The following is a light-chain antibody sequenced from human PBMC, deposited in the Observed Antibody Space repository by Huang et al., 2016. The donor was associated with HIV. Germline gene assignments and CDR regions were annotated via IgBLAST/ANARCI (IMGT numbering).Light chain of an antibody. J-gene: IGKJ4*01. CDR3: QQRASRLT. Sequence: DIVLTQSPSTLSVFPGDKVTISCRASQNIKNYLAWYQQKPGQAPRLLIYDASNRPADSAGRCSGSWSGTDFSLTINGLESEDFAIYYCQQRASRLTFGGGT. CDR1: QNIKNY. CDR2: DAS. V-gene: IGKV3-11*01.